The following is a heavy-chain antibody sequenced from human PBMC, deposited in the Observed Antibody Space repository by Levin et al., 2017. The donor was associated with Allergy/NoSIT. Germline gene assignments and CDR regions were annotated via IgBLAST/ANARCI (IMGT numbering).Heavy chain of an antibody. J-gene: IGHJ1*01. V-gene: IGHV3-7*01. CDR1: GFTLSNYW. D-gene: IGHD6-19*01. CDR3: ARMVHRIGWSEYFQH. Sequence: RGESLKISCAASGFTLSNYWMSWVRQAPGKGLEWVANIKEDGSWKFYVDSVKGRFTDSRDNAKNSLYLQMNSLRAEDTAVYYCARMVHRIGWSEYFQHWGQGTLVTVSS. CDR2: IKEDGSWK.